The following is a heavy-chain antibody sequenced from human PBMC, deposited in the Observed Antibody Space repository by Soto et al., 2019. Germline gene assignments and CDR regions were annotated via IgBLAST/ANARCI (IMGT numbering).Heavy chain of an antibody. Sequence: EVQLVESGGGLVQPGGSLRLSCAASGFTVSSNYMSWVRQAPGKGLEWVSVIYSGGSTYYADSVKGRFTISRHNSKNTLYLQMNSLRAEDTAVYYCASHSSSSEHYYYYMDVWGKGTTVTVSS. V-gene: IGHV3-53*04. CDR2: IYSGGST. J-gene: IGHJ6*03. CDR3: ASHSSSSEHYYYYMDV. D-gene: IGHD6-6*01. CDR1: GFTVSSNY.